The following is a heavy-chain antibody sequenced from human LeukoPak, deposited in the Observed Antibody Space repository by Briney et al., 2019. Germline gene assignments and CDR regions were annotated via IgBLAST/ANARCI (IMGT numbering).Heavy chain of an antibody. CDR2: IKQDGSEK. Sequence: PGGSLRLSCAASGFTFSSYAMSWVRQAPGKGLEWVANIKQDGSEKYYVDSVKGRFTISRDNAKNSLYLQMNSLRAEDTAVYYCARDIPFGTTGTTELDYWGQGTLVTGSS. CDR1: GFTFSSYA. V-gene: IGHV3-7*01. D-gene: IGHD1-1*01. J-gene: IGHJ4*02. CDR3: ARDIPFGTTGTTELDY.